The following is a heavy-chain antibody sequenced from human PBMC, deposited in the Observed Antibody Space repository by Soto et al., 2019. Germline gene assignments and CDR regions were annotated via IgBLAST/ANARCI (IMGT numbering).Heavy chain of an antibody. Sequence: PGGSLRLSCSASGFTFXNYAMNGVRQPPGKGLEWVSTISGSGGGAYYADSVKGRFTISRDNSKNTLYLQMNSLRGEDTAVYYCAKEGASSWYFFDYWGQGTLVTVSS. CDR1: GFTFXNYA. J-gene: IGHJ4*02. D-gene: IGHD6-13*01. CDR2: ISGSGGGA. CDR3: AKEGASSWYFFDY. V-gene: IGHV3-23*01.